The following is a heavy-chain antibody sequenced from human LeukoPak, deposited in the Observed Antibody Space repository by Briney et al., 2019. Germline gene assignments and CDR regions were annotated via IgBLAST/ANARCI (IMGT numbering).Heavy chain of an antibody. CDR3: AKAIFGVVDYYFDY. Sequence: GGSLRLSCAASGFTFSSHAMRWVRQAPGKGLEWVSSISPSGGTTYCADSVKGRFTISRDNSKNTLFLQMNSLRAEDTAVYYCAKAIFGVVDYYFDYWGQGTLVTVSS. J-gene: IGHJ4*02. CDR2: ISPSGGTT. CDR1: GFTFSSHA. D-gene: IGHD3-3*01. V-gene: IGHV3-23*01.